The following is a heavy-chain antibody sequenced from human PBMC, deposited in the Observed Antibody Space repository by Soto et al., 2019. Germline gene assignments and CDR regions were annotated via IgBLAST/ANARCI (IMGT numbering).Heavy chain of an antibody. CDR3: ARGYCTATICDPWFDP. J-gene: IGHJ5*02. Sequence: GESLKISCQGSGYAFSSYWIAWVRQMPGKGLEWMGIIYPGDSDTRYSPSFQGQVTISVDKSITTAYLQWSSLKASDTAMYYCARGYCTATICDPWFDPWGQGTLVTV. D-gene: IGHD2-8*02. CDR1: GYAFSSYW. V-gene: IGHV5-51*01. CDR2: IYPGDSDT.